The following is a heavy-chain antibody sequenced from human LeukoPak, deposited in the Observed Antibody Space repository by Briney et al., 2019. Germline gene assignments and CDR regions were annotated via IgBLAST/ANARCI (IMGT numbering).Heavy chain of an antibody. V-gene: IGHV3-9*01. J-gene: IGHJ4*02. CDR2: ISWNSGSI. Sequence: GGSLRLSCAASGFTFSSNAMTWVRQAPGKGLEWVSGISWNSGSIGYADSVKGRFTISRDNAKNSLYLQMNSLRAEDTALYYCAKDKGAGTTSGVFDYWGQGTLVTVSS. CDR3: AKDKGAGTTSGVFDY. CDR1: GFTFSSNA. D-gene: IGHD1-1*01.